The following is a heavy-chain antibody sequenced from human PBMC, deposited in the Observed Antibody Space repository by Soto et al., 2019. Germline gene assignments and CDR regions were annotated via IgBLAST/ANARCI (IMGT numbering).Heavy chain of an antibody. V-gene: IGHV4-31*03. Sequence: QVQLQESGPGLVKPSQTLSLTCTVSGGSISSGGYYWSWIRQHPGNGLEWIGDIYYSGSTYYNPSLKRRVTISVDTSKNQFSLKLSSVTAADTAVYYCARDMPHPSYYYDSSDDAFDIWGQGTMVTVSS. CDR3: ARDMPHPSYYYDSSDDAFDI. CDR1: GGSISSGGYY. J-gene: IGHJ3*02. CDR2: IYYSGST. D-gene: IGHD3-22*01.